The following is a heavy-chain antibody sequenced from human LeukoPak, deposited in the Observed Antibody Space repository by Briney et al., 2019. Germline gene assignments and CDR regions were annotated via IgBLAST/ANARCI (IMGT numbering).Heavy chain of an antibody. J-gene: IGHJ4*02. CDR2: IIGRGYKT. Sequence: GGSLRPSCAASGFTFSSHDMTWVRQAPGKGLEWVSAIIGRGYKTFYADSVKGRFTISRDNSKNMLYLQLNSLRVEDSALYYCAKDGSAWSKDYWGQGTLVTVSS. CDR1: GFTFSSHD. CDR3: AKDGSAWSKDY. V-gene: IGHV3-23*01. D-gene: IGHD6-19*01.